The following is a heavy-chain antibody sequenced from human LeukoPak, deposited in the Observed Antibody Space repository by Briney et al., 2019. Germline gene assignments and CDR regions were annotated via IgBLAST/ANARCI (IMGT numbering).Heavy chain of an antibody. CDR1: GGSISSGDYY. J-gene: IGHJ4*02. D-gene: IGHD3-22*01. CDR2: IYYSGST. CDR3: ASTYDSSGYLLGY. Sequence: SSQTLSLTCTVSGGSISSGDYYWSWIRQPPGKGLEWNGYIYYSGSTYYNPSLKSRVTISVDTSKHQFSLRLSSVTAADTAVYYCASTYDSSGYLLGYWGQGTLVTVSS. V-gene: IGHV4-30-4*08.